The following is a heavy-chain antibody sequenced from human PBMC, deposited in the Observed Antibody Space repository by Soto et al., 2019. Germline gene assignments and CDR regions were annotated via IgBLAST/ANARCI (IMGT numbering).Heavy chain of an antibody. J-gene: IGHJ6*02. V-gene: IGHV4-59*01. D-gene: IGHD3-10*01. CDR2: IYYSGST. CDR3: ARGGYGSGSYVYYGMDV. Sequence: PSETLSLTCTVSGGSISSYYWRWIRQPPGKGLEWIGYIYYSGSTNYNPSLKSRVTISVDTSKNQFSLKLSSVTAADTAVYYCARGGYGSGSYVYYGMDVWGQGTTVT. CDR1: GGSISSYY.